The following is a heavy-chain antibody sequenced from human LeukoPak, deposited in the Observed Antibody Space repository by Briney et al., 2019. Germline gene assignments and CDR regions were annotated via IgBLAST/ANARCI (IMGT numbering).Heavy chain of an antibody. J-gene: IGHJ2*01. CDR3: AKVGIRISLIVVIFTTADDWYFDL. Sequence: PGGSVRLSCAASGFTFSSYAMSWVRQAPGKGLEWVAGISWSGGSKYYADSVKGRLTISRDNSKNTLYLQMDSLRAEDTAVFYCAKVGIRISLIVVIFTTADDWYFDLWGRGTLVTVSS. V-gene: IGHV3-23*01. CDR2: ISWSGGSK. CDR1: GFTFSSYA. D-gene: IGHD3-22*01.